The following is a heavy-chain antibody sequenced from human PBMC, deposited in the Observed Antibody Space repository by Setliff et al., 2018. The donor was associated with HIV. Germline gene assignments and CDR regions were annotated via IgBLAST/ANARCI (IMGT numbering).Heavy chain of an antibody. D-gene: IGHD2-8*01. CDR3: AREWNGGYDY. V-gene: IGHV3-7*01. CDR2: IKQDGSEK. Sequence: ETLSLTCAVSGYSISSGYYWGWIRQPPGKGLEWVANIKQDGSEKYYVDSVKGRFTISRDNAKNSLYLQMNSLRAEDTAVYYCAREWNGGYDYWGQGTLVTVSS. CDR1: GYSISSGYY. J-gene: IGHJ4*02.